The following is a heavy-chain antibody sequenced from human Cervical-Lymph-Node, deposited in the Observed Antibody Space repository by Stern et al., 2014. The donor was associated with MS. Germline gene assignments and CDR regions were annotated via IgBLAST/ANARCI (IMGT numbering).Heavy chain of an antibody. CDR2: IFYSGTT. V-gene: IGHV4-59*08. CDR1: GDSISSSY. CDR3: ARQGSAWSLDY. Sequence: VHLVESGPGLVKPSETLSLTCTVSGDSISSSYWNWIRQPPGKGLEWIGYIFYSGTTNYNPSLKSRVTIPVDTPKNQFPLKRNSVTAADTAVYYCARQGSAWSLDYWGQGTLVTVSS. D-gene: IGHD6-19*01. J-gene: IGHJ4*02.